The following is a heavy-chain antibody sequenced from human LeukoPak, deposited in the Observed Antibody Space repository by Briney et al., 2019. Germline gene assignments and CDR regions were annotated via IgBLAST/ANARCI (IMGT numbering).Heavy chain of an antibody. CDR3: VRVFVDDSGYYNYYFDP. CDR1: GYTFSNYG. V-gene: IGHV1-8*01. D-gene: IGHD3-22*01. Sequence: ASVKVSCKASGYTFSNYGISWVRQATGQGLEWMGWMNPGSGNAGYAQKFQGRVTMTRDTSTRTAYMELSSLRYEDTAVYYCVRVFVDDSGYYNYYFDPWGQGTPVTVSS. CDR2: MNPGSGNA. J-gene: IGHJ5*02.